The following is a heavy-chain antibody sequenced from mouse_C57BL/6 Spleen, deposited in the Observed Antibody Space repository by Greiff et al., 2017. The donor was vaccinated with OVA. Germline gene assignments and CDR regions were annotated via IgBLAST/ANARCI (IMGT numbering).Heavy chain of an antibody. Sequence: ESGPGLVKPSQSLSLTCSVTGYSITSGYYWNWIRQFPGNKLEWMGYISYDGSNNYNPSLKNRISITRDTSTNQFFLKLNSVTTEDTATYYCARVGWDEDYWGQGTSVTVSS. CDR2: ISYDGSN. D-gene: IGHD4-1*01. CDR1: GYSITSGYY. V-gene: IGHV3-6*01. CDR3: ARVGWDEDY. J-gene: IGHJ4*01.